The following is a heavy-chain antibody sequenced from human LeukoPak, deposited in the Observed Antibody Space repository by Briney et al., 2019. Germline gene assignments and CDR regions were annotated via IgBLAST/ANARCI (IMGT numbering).Heavy chain of an antibody. CDR1: GFTFSIYA. Sequence: PGGSLRLSCAASGFTFSIYAMHWVRQAPGKGPEWVALMSNDGSRILYADSVEGRFTISRDNSNNTLYLQMNSLRGEDTAVYYCARDAFGAIDYWAREPWPPSPQ. V-gene: IGHV3-30-3*01. CDR3: ARDAFGAIDY. J-gene: IGHJ4*02. D-gene: IGHD3-3*01. CDR2: MSNDGSRI.